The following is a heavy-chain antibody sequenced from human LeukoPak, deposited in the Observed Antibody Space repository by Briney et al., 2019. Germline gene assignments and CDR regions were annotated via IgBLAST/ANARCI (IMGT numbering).Heavy chain of an antibody. J-gene: IGHJ5*02. CDR2: ISWNSGSI. CDR3: AKSAIAAAGRINNWFDP. V-gene: IGHV3-9*01. D-gene: IGHD6-13*01. Sequence: GRSLRLSCAASGFTFDDYAMHWVRQAPGKGLEWVSGISWNSGSIGYADSVKGRFTISRDNAKNSLYLQMSSLRAEDTALYYCAKSAIAAAGRINNWFDPWGQGTLVTVSS. CDR1: GFTFDDYA.